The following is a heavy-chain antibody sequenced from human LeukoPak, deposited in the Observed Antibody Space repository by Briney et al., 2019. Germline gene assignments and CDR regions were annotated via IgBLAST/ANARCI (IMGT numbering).Heavy chain of an antibody. CDR1: GFTVSSNY. CDR2: IYSGGST. J-gene: IGHJ4*02. CDR3: ARVAHYDSSGIGNY. D-gene: IGHD3-22*01. V-gene: IGHV3-53*01. Sequence: GGSLRLSCAASGFTVSSNYMSWVRQAPGKGLEWVSVIYSGGSTYYADSVKGRFTISRDISKNTLYLQMNSLRAEDTAVYYCARVAHYDSSGIGNYWGQGTLVTVSS.